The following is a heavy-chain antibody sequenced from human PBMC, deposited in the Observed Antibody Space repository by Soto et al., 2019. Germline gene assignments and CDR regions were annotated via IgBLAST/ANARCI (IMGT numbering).Heavy chain of an antibody. V-gene: IGHV4-59*08. CDR3: AGPYYYDSSGYPQFDY. CDR2: IYYSGST. CDR1: GGSISSYY. D-gene: IGHD3-22*01. Sequence: PSETLSHTGIVSGGSISSYYWSWIRQPPGKGLEWIGYIYYSGSTNYNPTLKSRVTISVDTSKNQFSLNLSSVTAADTAVYYCAGPYYYDSSGYPQFDYGGQGPLV. J-gene: IGHJ4*02.